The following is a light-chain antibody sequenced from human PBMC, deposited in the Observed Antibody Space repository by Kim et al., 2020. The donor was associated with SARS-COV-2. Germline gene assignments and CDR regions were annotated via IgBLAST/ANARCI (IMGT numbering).Light chain of an antibody. Sequence: VSPGERVTLSCRASQNIYSDLAWFQQKPGQAPRLHFYSASNRASGIPTRFTVSGSGTEFTLTISSLQSEDFALYYCQQFNSWPRTFGQGTRVDIK. V-gene: IGKV3-15*01. CDR2: SAS. CDR1: QNIYSD. CDR3: QQFNSWPRT. J-gene: IGKJ1*01.